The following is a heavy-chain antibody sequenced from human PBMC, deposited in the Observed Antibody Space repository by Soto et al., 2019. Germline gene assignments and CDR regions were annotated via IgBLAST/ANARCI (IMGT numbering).Heavy chain of an antibody. CDR2: ISAYNGNT. D-gene: IGHD2-15*01. V-gene: IGHV1-18*01. J-gene: IGHJ5*02. Sequence: QVQLVQSGAEVKKPGASVKVSCKASGYTFTSYGISWVRQAPGQGLEWMGWISAYNGNTNYAQKHQGRATMTTDTSTRTGYMELRSLRSDDTAVYYCARGLPLYCSGGSCYPTYLNWFDPWGQGTLVTVSS. CDR1: GYTFTSYG. CDR3: ARGLPLYCSGGSCYPTYLNWFDP.